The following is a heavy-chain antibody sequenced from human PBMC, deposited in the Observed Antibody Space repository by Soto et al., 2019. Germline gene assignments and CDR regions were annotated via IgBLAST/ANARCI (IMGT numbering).Heavy chain of an antibody. V-gene: IGHV4-59*01. CDR2: IYYSGTI. Sequence: QVQLQESGPGLVKTSETLSLTCTVAGGSISSYYWHWIRQPPGKGLEWIGYIYYSGTINYNPSLEIQVTISVATSKSQFSLKLNSVTAADTAVYYCARERPITAAGFRRYGMDVWGQGTTVTVSS. CDR3: ARERPITAAGFRRYGMDV. J-gene: IGHJ6*02. D-gene: IGHD6-13*01. CDR1: GGSISSYY.